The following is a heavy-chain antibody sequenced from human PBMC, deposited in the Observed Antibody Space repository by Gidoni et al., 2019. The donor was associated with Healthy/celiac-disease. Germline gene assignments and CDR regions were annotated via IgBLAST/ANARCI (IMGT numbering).Heavy chain of an antibody. CDR3: ARPETTVTMSGMDV. J-gene: IGHJ6*02. Sequence: QVQLVESGGGVVQPGRALRLSCAASGFPFSSYAMHGFRQAPGKGLEWVAVISYDGSNKYYADSVKGRFTISRDNSKNTLYLQMNSLRAEDTAVYYCARPETTVTMSGMDVWGQGTTVTVSS. V-gene: IGHV3-30*04. CDR1: GFPFSSYA. CDR2: ISYDGSNK. D-gene: IGHD4-17*01.